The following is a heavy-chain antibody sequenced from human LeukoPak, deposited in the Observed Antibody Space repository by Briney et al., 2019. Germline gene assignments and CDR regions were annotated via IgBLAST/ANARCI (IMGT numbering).Heavy chain of an antibody. J-gene: IGHJ6*03. CDR1: GFTFSTYW. CDR3: AKDSYYYYIDV. CDR2: IKQDGSEK. Sequence: SGGSLRLSCAASGFTFSTYWMSWVRQAPGKGLEWVANIKQDGSEKYYLDSVKGRFTISRDNAKNSLYLQMNSLRAEDTAVYYCAKDSYYYYIDVWGKGTTVTVSS. V-gene: IGHV3-7*01.